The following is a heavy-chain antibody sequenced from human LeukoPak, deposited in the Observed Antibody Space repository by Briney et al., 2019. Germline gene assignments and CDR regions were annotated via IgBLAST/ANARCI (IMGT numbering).Heavy chain of an antibody. J-gene: IGHJ4*02. D-gene: IGHD2-8*01. CDR2: VNDVGGDA. Sequence: GGSLRLSCAASGFTFSSYAMAWVRQAPGKGLEWVSSVNDVGGDAYYADSVKGRFTISRDNSKNTLFLQMNSLRAEDTAAYYCVKRPSESCANCGCYFDSWGQGTLVTVSS. CDR1: GFTFSSYA. V-gene: IGHV3-23*01. CDR3: VKRPSESCANCGCYFDS.